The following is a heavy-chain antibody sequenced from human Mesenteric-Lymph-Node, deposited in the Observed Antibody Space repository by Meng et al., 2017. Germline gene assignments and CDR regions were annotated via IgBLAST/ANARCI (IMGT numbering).Heavy chain of an antibody. J-gene: IGHJ5*02. V-gene: IGHV1-46*01. CDR3: ARDPGGSMVRGVMGVRFDP. CDR2: INPSGGST. Sequence: ASVKVSCKASGYTFTNNYIHWVRQAPGQGLEWMRIINPSGGSTSYAQKFQGRVTMTRDTSTSTVYMELSSLRSEDTAVYYCARDPGGSMVRGVMGVRFDPWGQGTLVTVSS. D-gene: IGHD3-10*01. CDR1: GYTFTNNY.